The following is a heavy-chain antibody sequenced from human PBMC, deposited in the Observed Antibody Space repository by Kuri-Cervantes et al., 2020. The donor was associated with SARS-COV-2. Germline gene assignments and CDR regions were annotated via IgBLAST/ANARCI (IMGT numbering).Heavy chain of an antibody. Sequence: GESLKISCAASGFTFSSYATSWVRQAPGKGLEWVSVIYSGGSTYYADSVKGRFTISRDNSKNTLYLQMNSLRAEDTAVYYCARVPSGSYYEYYFDYWGQGTLVTVSS. CDR1: GFTFSSYA. V-gene: IGHV3-53*01. CDR3: ARVPSGSYYEYYFDY. J-gene: IGHJ4*02. D-gene: IGHD1-26*01. CDR2: IYSGGST.